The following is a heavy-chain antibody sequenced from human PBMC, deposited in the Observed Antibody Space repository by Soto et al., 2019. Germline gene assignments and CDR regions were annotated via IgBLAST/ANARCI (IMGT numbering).Heavy chain of an antibody. J-gene: IGHJ6*02. CDR3: VRKGIGHLHGLVDV. CDR2: VYYTGGT. CDR1: SGPSSSHN. D-gene: IGHD3-10*01. V-gene: IGHV4-59*08. Sequence: QVELQQSGPRLVKPSETLSLTCSVSSGPSSSHNWGWIRQSPGRGLEWIGYVYYTGGTSYNPPLRSRVTISTDTSTNHISLTLSSVTAADTAVYYCVRKGIGHLHGLVDVWGQGTTVSVSS.